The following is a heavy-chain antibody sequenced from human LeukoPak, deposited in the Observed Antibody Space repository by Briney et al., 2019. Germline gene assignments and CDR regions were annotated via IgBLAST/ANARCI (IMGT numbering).Heavy chain of an antibody. J-gene: IGHJ5*02. CDR1: GGSISSYY. Sequence: SETLSLTCTVSGGSISSYYWSWIRQPPGKGLEWIGYIYCSGSTNYNPSLKSRVTISVDTSKNQFSLKLSSVTAADTAVYYCARVGEYSGSENWFDPWGQGTLVTVSS. V-gene: IGHV4-59*01. CDR2: IYCSGST. CDR3: ARVGEYSGSENWFDP. D-gene: IGHD1-26*01.